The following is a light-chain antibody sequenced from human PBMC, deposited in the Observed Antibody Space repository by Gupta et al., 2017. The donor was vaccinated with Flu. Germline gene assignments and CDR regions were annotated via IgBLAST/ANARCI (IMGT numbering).Light chain of an antibody. Sequence: LTQPPNASGSPGQSVTISRTGTSSDVGGYNYVSWYQQHPGKAPKLMIYDVSKRPAGVPDRFSGSKSGNTASLTVSGLQAEDEADYYCCSYANSSKVVFGGGTKLTVL. CDR2: DVS. V-gene: IGLV2-8*01. CDR3: CSYANSSKVV. J-gene: IGLJ3*02. CDR1: SSDVGGYNY.